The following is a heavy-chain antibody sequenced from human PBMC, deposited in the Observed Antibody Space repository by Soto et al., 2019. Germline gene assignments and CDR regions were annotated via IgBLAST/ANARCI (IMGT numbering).Heavy chain of an antibody. CDR3: ARTNYYDSSGYYY. J-gene: IGHJ4*02. CDR2: INHSGST. CDR1: GGSLRGFH. Sequence: PSETLSPPCAVFGGSLRGFHWGWVPPPPGKGLEWIGEINHSGSTNYNPSLKSRVTISVDTSKNQFSLKLSSVTAADTAVYYCARTNYYDSSGYYYWGQGTLVTVSS. D-gene: IGHD3-22*01. V-gene: IGHV4-34*01.